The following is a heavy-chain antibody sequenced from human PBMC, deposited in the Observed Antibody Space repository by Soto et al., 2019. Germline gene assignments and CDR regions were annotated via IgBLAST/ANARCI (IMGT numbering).Heavy chain of an antibody. CDR2: INGDGSSI. CDR1: GFPFSSYW. Sequence: PGGSLRLTCAASGFPFSSYWMHWVRQAPGKGLVWVSRINGDGSSITYADSVKGRFTISRDNAKNTLYLQMNSLRAEDAAVYYCTRRGCSTTGCYFNWGRGTLVTVSS. J-gene: IGHJ4*02. V-gene: IGHV3-74*03. CDR3: TRRGCSTTGCYFN. D-gene: IGHD2-2*01.